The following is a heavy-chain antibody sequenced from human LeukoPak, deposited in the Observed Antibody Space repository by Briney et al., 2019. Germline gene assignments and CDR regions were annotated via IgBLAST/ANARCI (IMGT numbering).Heavy chain of an antibody. CDR1: GGTFSRHT. D-gene: IGHD1-14*01. CDR3: ARDSSEFRSLLFH. CDR2: ITPMFGTS. J-gene: IGHJ1*01. Sequence: SVKVSCKASGGTFSRHTISWVRQSPGQGLEWMGGITPMFGTSNYAQKFRGRVTITADESTSTAYVELSSLRSEDTAVYYCARDSSEFRSLLFHWGQGTMVTVSS. V-gene: IGHV1-69*13.